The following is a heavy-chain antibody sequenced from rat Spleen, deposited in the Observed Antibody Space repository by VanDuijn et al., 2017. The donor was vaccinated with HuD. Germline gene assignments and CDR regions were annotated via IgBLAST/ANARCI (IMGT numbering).Heavy chain of an antibody. V-gene: IGHV5S23*01. J-gene: IGHJ2*01. Sequence: EVQLVESGGGLVQPGRSLKLSCAASGFTFSNYYMAWVRQAPTKGLEWVASITNSGGSTYYRDSVKGRFTISRDNAKSTLYLQMDSLRSEDTATYYCTRERDYGYNYFDYWGQGVMVTVSS. CDR1: GFTFSNYY. D-gene: IGHD1-9*01. CDR3: TRERDYGYNYFDY. CDR2: ITNSGGST.